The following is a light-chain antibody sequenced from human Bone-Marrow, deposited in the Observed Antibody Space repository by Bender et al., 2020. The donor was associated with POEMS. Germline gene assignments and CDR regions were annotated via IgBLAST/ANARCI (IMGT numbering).Light chain of an antibody. J-gene: IGLJ2*01. V-gene: IGLV2-8*01. CDR2: EVT. CDR3: SSYAGRGTMI. CDR1: SSDVGTYNL. Sequence: QSALTQPPSASGSPGQSVTFSCTGTSSDVGTYNLVSWYQQHPGKAPKLLIYEVTKRPSGVPDRFSGSKSGNTASLTVSGRQADDEADYYCSSYAGRGTMIFGGGTRLTVL.